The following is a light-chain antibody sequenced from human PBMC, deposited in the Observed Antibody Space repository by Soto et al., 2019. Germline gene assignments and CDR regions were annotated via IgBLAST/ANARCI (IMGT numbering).Light chain of an antibody. J-gene: IGLJ3*02. V-gene: IGLV2-8*01. Sequence: QSALTQPPSASGSPGQSVTISCTGTSSDVGGYNYVSWYQQHPGKAPKLMIYEVSKRPSGVPDRFSGSKSGNTASLTVSGLQAEDEADYYXXSYAGDTSLGVLGGGTKLTV. CDR2: EVS. CDR1: SSDVGGYNY. CDR3: XSYAGDTSLGV.